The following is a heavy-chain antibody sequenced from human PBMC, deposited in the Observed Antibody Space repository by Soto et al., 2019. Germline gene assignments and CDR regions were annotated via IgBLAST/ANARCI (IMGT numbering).Heavy chain of an antibody. CDR2: IKSKTDGGTT. D-gene: IGHD3-22*01. V-gene: IGHV3-15*01. CDR3: TTGWLILSYYYDSSGLDTFDY. J-gene: IGHJ4*02. CDR1: GFAFGTYG. Sequence: GGSLRLSCAASGFAFGTYGTTWVRQAPGKGLEWVGRIKSKTDGGTTDYAAPVKGRFTISRDDSKNTLYLQMNSLKTEDTAVYYCTTGWLILSYYYDSSGLDTFDYWGQGTLVTVSS.